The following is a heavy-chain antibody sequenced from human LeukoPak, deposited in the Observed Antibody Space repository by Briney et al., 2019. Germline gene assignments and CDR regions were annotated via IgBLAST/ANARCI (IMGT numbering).Heavy chain of an antibody. J-gene: IGHJ4*02. CDR3: ARGAFSGSYPTSYFDY. D-gene: IGHD1-26*01. V-gene: IGHV3-30*03. CDR1: GFTFSSYA. Sequence: PGGSLRLSCAASGFTFSSYAVLWVRQAPGKGPEWAALISYDGSNKYDADSVKGRFTISRDNSKNTLYLQMNSLRGDDTAVYFCARGAFSGSYPTSYFDYWGQGTLVTVSS. CDR2: ISYDGSNK.